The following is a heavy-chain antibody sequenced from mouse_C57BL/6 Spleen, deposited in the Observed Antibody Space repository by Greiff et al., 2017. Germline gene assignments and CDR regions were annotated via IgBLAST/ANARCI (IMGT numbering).Heavy chain of an antibody. CDR1: GFTFSSYS. Sequence: EVHLVESGAGLVKPGASLKLSCAASGFTFSSYSMSWVRQTPEKRLEWVATISDGGSYTNYADNVKGRFTISGDNAKNNLYLQMSRLKSEDTALYYCARDGSSYEYYLDYWGKGTTLTVSS. D-gene: IGHD1-1*01. V-gene: IGHV5-4*01. CDR2: ISDGGSYT. J-gene: IGHJ2*01. CDR3: ARDGSSYEYYLDY.